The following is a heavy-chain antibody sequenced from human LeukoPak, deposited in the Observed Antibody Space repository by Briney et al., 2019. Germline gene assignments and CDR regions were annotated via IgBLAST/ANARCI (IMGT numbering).Heavy chain of an antibody. CDR3: ARSGFLMIPDYFDY. D-gene: IGHD3-16*01. Sequence: SETLSLTCTVSGGSISSYYWSWIRQPAGKGLEWIGRIYTSGSTNYNPSLKSRVTMSVDTSKNQYSLKLSSVTAADTAVYYCARSGFLMIPDYFDYWGQGTLVTVSS. CDR2: IYTSGST. V-gene: IGHV4-4*07. J-gene: IGHJ4*02. CDR1: GGSISSYY.